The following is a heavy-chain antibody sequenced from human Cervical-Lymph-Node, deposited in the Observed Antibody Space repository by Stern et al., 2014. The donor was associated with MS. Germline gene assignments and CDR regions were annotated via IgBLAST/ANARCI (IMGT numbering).Heavy chain of an antibody. J-gene: IGHJ4*02. D-gene: IGHD5-18*01. CDR2: ISGDSDHI. CDR3: AGDRGIQMWPFDY. V-gene: IGHV3-21*01. Sequence: EVQLVESGGGLAKPGGSLRLSCAASGFTFSTYTMNWVRQAPGKGLEWVSSISGDSDHIFYADSVKGRFTISRDNAKNSVSLQMNSLRAEDTAVYYCAGDRGIQMWPFDYWGQGTLITVSS. CDR1: GFTFSTYT.